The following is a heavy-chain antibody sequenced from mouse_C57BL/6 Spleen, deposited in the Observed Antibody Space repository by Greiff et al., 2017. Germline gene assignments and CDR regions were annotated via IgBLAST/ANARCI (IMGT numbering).Heavy chain of an antibody. D-gene: IGHD2-1*01. V-gene: IGHV1-53*01. J-gene: IGHJ4*01. CDR2: INPSNGGT. CDR1: GYTFTSYW. CDR3: ARPIYYGKGYYAMDD. Sequence: VQLQQPGTELVKPGASVKLSCKASGYTFTSYWMHWVKQRPGQGLEWIGNINPSNGGTNYNEKFKSKATLTVDKSSSTAYMQLSSLTSEDSAVYYCARPIYYGKGYYAMDDWGQGTSVTVSS.